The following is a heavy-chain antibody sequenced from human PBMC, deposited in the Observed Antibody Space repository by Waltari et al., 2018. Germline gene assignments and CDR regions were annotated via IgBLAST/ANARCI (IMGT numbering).Heavy chain of an antibody. CDR2: INHSGST. V-gene: IGHV4-34*01. CDR3: ARFLGYCSGGSCYRGYYFDY. J-gene: IGHJ4*02. CDR1: GGSFSGYY. Sequence: QVQLQQWGAGRLKPSETLSLTCAVDGGSFSGYYWSWIRQRPGKGLEWIGEINHSGSTNYNPSLKSRVTISVDTSKNQFSLKLSSVTAADTAVYYCARFLGYCSGGSCYRGYYFDYWGQGTLVTVSS. D-gene: IGHD2-15*01.